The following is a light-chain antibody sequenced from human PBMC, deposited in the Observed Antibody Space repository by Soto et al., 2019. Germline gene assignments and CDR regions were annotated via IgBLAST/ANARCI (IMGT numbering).Light chain of an antibody. J-gene: IGLJ3*02. CDR2: EGS. CDR1: SSDIGSYNL. Sequence: QSVLTQPASVSGSPGQSITISCTGTSSDIGSYNLVSWYQQYPGKAPKLMIYEGSKRPSGVSYRFSGSKSGNTASLTISGLQGEDEADYYCCSYARNRDVLFGGGTKLTVL. V-gene: IGLV2-23*01. CDR3: CSYARNRDVL.